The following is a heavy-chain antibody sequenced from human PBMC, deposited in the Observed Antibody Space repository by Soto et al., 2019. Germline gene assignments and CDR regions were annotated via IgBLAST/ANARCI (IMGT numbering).Heavy chain of an antibody. Sequence: ASVKVSCKVSGYTLTELSMHWVRQAPGKGLEWMGGFDPEDGTANYAQKFQGRVTITADESTGTAYMELSSLRSEDTAVYYCARYYYDSSGPKGKYYFDYWGRGTLVTVSS. J-gene: IGHJ4*02. CDR1: GYTLTELS. CDR2: FDPEDGTA. CDR3: ARYYYDSSGPKGKYYFDY. V-gene: IGHV1-24*01. D-gene: IGHD3-22*01.